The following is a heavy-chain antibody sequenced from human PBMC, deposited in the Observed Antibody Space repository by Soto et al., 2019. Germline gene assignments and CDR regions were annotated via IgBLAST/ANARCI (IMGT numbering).Heavy chain of an antibody. V-gene: IGHV1-2*02. D-gene: IGHD3-10*01. CDR2: INPNGCGT. CDR1: GYTFTAYY. Sequence: QVPLVQSGAEMKKPGASVKVSCESSGYTFTAYYIHWVRQAPGHGLEWMGGINPNGCGTKYAQKFQGRVTMTRDTSINTAYMELTRLTSDDTAVYYCARAVHTLIQGVRFRVDQWGQGTLVSVSS. CDR3: ARAVHTLIQGVRFRVDQ. J-gene: IGHJ4*02.